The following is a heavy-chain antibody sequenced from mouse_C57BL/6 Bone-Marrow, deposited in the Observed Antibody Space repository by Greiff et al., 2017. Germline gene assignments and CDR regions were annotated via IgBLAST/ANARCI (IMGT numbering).Heavy chain of an antibody. V-gene: IGHV1-80*01. J-gene: IGHJ3*01. D-gene: IGHD2-4*01. CDR3: ASSYDYGAWFAY. Sequence: QVQLKQSGAELVKPGASVKISCKASGYAFSSYWMNWVKQRPGKGLEWIGQIYPGDGDTNYNGKFKGKATLTADKSSSTAYMQLSSLTSEDSAVYFCASSYDYGAWFAYWGQGTLVTVSA. CDR2: IYPGDGDT. CDR1: GYAFSSYW.